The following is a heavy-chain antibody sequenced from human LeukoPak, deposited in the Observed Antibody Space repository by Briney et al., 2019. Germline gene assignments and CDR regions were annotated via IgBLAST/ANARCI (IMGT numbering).Heavy chain of an antibody. Sequence: PGRSLRLSCAASGFTFDDYAMHWVRQAPGKGLEWVSGISWNSGSIGYADSVKGRFTISRDNAKNSLYLQMNSLRAEDTALYYCAKDTRYYYDSSGYYIDWGQGTLVTVSS. V-gene: IGHV3-9*01. CDR1: GFTFDDYA. J-gene: IGHJ4*02. CDR3: AKDTRYYYDSSGYYID. D-gene: IGHD3-22*01. CDR2: ISWNSGSI.